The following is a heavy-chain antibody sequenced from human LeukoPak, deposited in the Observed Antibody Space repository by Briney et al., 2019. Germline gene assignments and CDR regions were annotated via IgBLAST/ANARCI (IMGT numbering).Heavy chain of an antibody. CDR1: GGSISSYY. Sequence: PSETLSLTCTVSGGSISSYYWSWIRQPPGKGLEWIGYIYYSGSTNYNPSLKSRVTISVDTSKNQFSLKLSSVTAADTAVYYCARGGSGWYIDSWGQGTLVIVSS. CDR2: IYYSGST. CDR3: ARGGSGWYIDS. V-gene: IGHV4-59*12. D-gene: IGHD6-19*01. J-gene: IGHJ4*01.